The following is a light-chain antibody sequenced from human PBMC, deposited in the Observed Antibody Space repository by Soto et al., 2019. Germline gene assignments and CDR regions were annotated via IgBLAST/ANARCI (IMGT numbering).Light chain of an antibody. CDR2: KAS. J-gene: IGKJ1*01. Sequence: DVQMTQSPSTLSASVGDRVTITCRASQSIGRWLAWYQQKPGKAPKLLIYKASTLESGVPSRFSGSGSGTELTLTISSLQPDDFATYHCQQYYTYPVTFGQGTKVEIK. CDR3: QQYYTYPVT. CDR1: QSIGRW. V-gene: IGKV1-5*03.